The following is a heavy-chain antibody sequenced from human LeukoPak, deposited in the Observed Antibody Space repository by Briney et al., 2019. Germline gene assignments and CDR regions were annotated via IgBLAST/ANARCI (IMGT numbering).Heavy chain of an antibody. CDR3: ARLPIVVVPAAAGYYYYMDV. Sequence: PSETLSLTCTVSGGSISSSSYYWSWIRQPAGRGLKWFGRIFTGGSTNYNPSLKSRVTISVDTSKNQFSLKLSSVTAADTAVYYCARLPIVVVPAAAGYYYYMDVWGKGTTVTVS. J-gene: IGHJ6*03. CDR2: IFTGGST. V-gene: IGHV4-61*02. CDR1: GGSISSSSYY. D-gene: IGHD2-2*01.